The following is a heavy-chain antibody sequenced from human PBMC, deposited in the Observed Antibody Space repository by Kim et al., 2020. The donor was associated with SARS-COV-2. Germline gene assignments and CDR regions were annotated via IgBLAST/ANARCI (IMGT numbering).Heavy chain of an antibody. J-gene: IGHJ6*02. CDR3: ARGGRGSYYRGGPKYYYYGMDV. CDR1: GGSFSGYY. CDR2: INHSGST. Sequence: SETLSLTCAVYGGSFSGYYWSWIRQPPGKGLEWIGEINHSGSTNYNPSLKSRVTISVDTSKNQFSLKLSSVTAADTAVYYCARGGRGSYYRGGPKYYYYGMDVWGQGTTVTVSS. D-gene: IGHD1-26*01. V-gene: IGHV4-34*01.